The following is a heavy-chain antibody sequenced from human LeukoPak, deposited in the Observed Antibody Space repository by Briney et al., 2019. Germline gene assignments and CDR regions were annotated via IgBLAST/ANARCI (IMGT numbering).Heavy chain of an antibody. CDR1: GGSVSSTSDY. Sequence: PSETLSLTCTVSGGSVSSTSDYWVWIRQPPGKGLEWIGSIYYSGSTYYNPSLKSRVTISGDTSKNQFSLKLSSVTAADTAVYYCASENLVGATLFWGQGTLVTVSS. D-gene: IGHD1-26*01. J-gene: IGHJ4*02. CDR2: IYYSGST. CDR3: ASENLVGATLF. V-gene: IGHV4-39*02.